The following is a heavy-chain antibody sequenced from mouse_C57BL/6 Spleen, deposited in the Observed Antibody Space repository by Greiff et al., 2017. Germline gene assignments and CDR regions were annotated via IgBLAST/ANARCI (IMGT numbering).Heavy chain of an antibody. D-gene: IGHD1-2*01. Sequence: QVQLQQPGAELVMPGASVKLSCKASGYTFTSYWMHWVKQRPGQGLEWIGEIDPSDSYTNYNQKFKGKSTLTVDKSSSTAYMPLGSLTSEDAAVYYCAKNGCYAMDYWGQGTSVTVSS. CDR1: GYTFTSYW. CDR3: AKNGCYAMDY. CDR2: IDPSDSYT. J-gene: IGHJ4*01. V-gene: IGHV1-69*01.